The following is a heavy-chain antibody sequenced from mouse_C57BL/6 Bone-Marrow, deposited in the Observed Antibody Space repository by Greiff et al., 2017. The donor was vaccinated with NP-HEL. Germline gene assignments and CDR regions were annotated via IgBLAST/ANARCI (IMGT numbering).Heavy chain of an antibody. CDR3: ASPSTYFDV. J-gene: IGHJ1*03. D-gene: IGHD2-1*01. Sequence: VKLMESGPGLVQPSQSLSITCTVSGFSLTSYGVHWVRQSPGKGLEWLGVIWSGGSTDYNAAFISRLSISKDNSKSQVFFKMNSLQADDTAIYYCASPSTYFDVWGTGTTVTVSS. CDR1: GFSLTSYG. V-gene: IGHV2-2*01. CDR2: IWSGGST.